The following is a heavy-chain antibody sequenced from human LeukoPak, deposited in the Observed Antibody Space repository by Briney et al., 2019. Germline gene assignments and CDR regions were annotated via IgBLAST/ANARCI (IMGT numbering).Heavy chain of an antibody. J-gene: IGHJ4*02. Sequence: GGSLRLSCAASGFTFDNYWMSWVRQAPGKGLEWVAVISYDGGNKYYADSVKGRFTISRDNSKNTLYLQMNSLRAEDTAVYYCAKERATGLTWVTRADYWGQGTLVTVSS. CDR1: GFTFDNYW. CDR2: ISYDGGNK. CDR3: AKERATGLTWVTRADY. D-gene: IGHD1-26*01. V-gene: IGHV3-30*18.